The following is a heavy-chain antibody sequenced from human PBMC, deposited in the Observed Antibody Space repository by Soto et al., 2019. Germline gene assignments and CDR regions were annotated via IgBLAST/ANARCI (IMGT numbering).Heavy chain of an antibody. CDR2: INAGNDDT. CDR1: GYTFTSYA. Sequence: QVQLVQSGAEVKKPGASVKVSCKASGYTFTSYAVHWVRQAPGQRLEWMGWINAGNDDTKYSQKFQGRVSITRDTSASTAYIDLSSLTSEDTTVYYCARVGPTYVWYARTLDSGGQGTLVTVSS. V-gene: IGHV1-3*01. CDR3: ARVGPTYVWYARTLDS. D-gene: IGHD6-13*01. J-gene: IGHJ4*02.